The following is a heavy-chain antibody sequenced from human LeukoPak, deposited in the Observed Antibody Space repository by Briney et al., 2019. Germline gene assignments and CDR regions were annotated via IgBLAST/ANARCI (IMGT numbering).Heavy chain of an antibody. CDR3: ARGGTLGYAFDV. J-gene: IGHJ3*01. D-gene: IGHD3-16*01. CDR1: GFTFSSYS. CDR2: IKQHGSEK. V-gene: IGHV3-7*01. Sequence: GGSLRLSCAASGFTFSSYSMNWVRQAPGKGLEWVANIKQHGSEKYYVDSVKGRFTISRDNAKNSLYLQMNSLRAEDTAVYYCARGGTLGYAFDVWGQGTMVTVSS.